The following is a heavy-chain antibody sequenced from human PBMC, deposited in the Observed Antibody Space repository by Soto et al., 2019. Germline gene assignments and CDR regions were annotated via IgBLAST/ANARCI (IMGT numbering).Heavy chain of an antibody. D-gene: IGHD2-15*01. V-gene: IGHV1-18*04. J-gene: IGHJ6*02. CDR1: GYTFTSYG. Sequence: AAVKVSCKASGYTFTSYGISWVRQAPGQGLEWMGWISAYNGNTNYAQKLQGRVTMTTDTSTSTAYMELRSLRSDDTAVYYCARDGENIVVVVAASDYYGMDVWVQGTTVTVSS. CDR3: ARDGENIVVVVAASDYYGMDV. CDR2: ISAYNGNT.